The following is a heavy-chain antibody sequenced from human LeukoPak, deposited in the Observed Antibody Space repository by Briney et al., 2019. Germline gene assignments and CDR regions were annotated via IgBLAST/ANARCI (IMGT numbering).Heavy chain of an antibody. D-gene: IGHD2-2*01. CDR1: GFTFSSYE. J-gene: IGHJ4*02. Sequence: RPGGPLRLSCAASGFTFSSYEMNWVRQAPGKGLEWVLYISSSGSTIYYADSVKGRFTISRDNAKNSLYLQMNSLRAEDTAVYYCARAPLGYCSSTSCCFDYWGQGTLVTVSS. CDR3: ARAPLGYCSSTSCCFDY. CDR2: ISSSGSTI. V-gene: IGHV3-48*03.